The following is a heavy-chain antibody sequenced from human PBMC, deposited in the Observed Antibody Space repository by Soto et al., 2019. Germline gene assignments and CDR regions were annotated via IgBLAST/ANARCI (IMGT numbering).Heavy chain of an antibody. J-gene: IGHJ5*01. CDR2: IHHSGAA. CDR1: GDSITRRDYY. D-gene: IGHD1-20*01. V-gene: IGHV4-31*03. Sequence: PSETLSLTCTVSGDSITRRDYYWTWIRQYPGKGLEWIGYIHHSGAAHYNPSLKSRLTISVDTSRNQFSLKLTSVTAADTAVYYCARAIWGNNWNPNWFDSWGQGTKVTVSS. CDR3: ARAIWGNNWNPNWFDS.